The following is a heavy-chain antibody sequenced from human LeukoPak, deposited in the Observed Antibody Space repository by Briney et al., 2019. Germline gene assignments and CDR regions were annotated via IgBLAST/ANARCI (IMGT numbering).Heavy chain of an antibody. CDR2: IIPIFGTA. D-gene: IGHD3-3*01. Sequence: SVKVSCXASGGTFSSYAISWVRQAHGQGLEWMGGIIPIFGTANYAQKFQGRVTITADESTSTAYMELSSLRSEDTAVYYCARTDRPEYYDFWSGYYTPFDYWGQGTLVTVSS. CDR1: GGTFSSYA. CDR3: ARTDRPEYYDFWSGYYTPFDY. J-gene: IGHJ4*02. V-gene: IGHV1-69*13.